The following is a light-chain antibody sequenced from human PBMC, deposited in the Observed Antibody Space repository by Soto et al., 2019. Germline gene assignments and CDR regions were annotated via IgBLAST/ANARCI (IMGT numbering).Light chain of an antibody. CDR2: GAS. V-gene: IGKV3-15*01. CDR3: QQYNDWTPLT. Sequence: EIEMTQSPATLSVSPGERATLSCRASQSVSSNLAWYQQKPGQTPRLLVYGASTRATGVPVSFSGSGSGTAFNLTISSLQSEDFAVYYCQQYNDWTPLTFGGGTKVEIK. CDR1: QSVSSN. J-gene: IGKJ4*01.